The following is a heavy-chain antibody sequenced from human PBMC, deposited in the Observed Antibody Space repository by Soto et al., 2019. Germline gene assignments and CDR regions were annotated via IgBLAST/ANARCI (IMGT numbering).Heavy chain of an antibody. J-gene: IGHJ4*02. D-gene: IGHD5-12*01. CDR2: INSDGSST. V-gene: IGHV3-74*01. CDR1: GFTFSSYW. Sequence: PGGSLRLSCAASGFTFSSYWMHWVRQAPGKGLVWVSRINSDGSSTSYADSVKGRFTISRDNAKNTLYLQMNSLRAEDTAVYYCASSSYSGYDAVDYWGQGTLVTVSS. CDR3: ASSSYSGYDAVDY.